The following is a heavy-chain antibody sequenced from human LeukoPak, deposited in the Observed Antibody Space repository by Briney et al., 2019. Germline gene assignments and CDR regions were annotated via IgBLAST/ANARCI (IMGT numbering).Heavy chain of an antibody. CDR2: VFDGKTT. D-gene: IGHD5-24*01. CDR1: GESLNYYY. CDR3: ASGAWATRLHS. Sequence: SDTLSLTCAVYGESLNYYYWSWIRQSPEKGLEWIGEVFDGKTTNYNPSLKNRVTISAVTSSNQFSLNLKSVTAADTAVYYCASGAWATRLHSWAQGTLVIVSS. J-gene: IGHJ4*02. V-gene: IGHV4-34*12.